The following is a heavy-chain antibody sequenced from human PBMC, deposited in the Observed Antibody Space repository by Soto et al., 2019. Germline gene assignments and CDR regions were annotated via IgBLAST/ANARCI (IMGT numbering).Heavy chain of an antibody. J-gene: IGHJ3*02. CDR2: ISGSGGST. CDR1: GFTFSSYA. V-gene: IGHV3-23*01. CDR3: AKDSGAARYLSLLLRPPANRPDAFDS. D-gene: IGHD6-6*01. Sequence: GGSLRLSCAASGFTFSSYAMSWVRQAPGKGLEWVSAISGSGGSTYYADSVKGRFTISRDNSKNTLYLQMSSLRAEDTAVYYCAKDSGAARYLSLLLRPPANRPDAFDSWVQGTIFTVSS.